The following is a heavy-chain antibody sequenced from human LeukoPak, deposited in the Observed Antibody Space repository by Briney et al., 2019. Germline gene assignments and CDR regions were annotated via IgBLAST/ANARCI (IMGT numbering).Heavy chain of an antibody. CDR2: ISWNSGSI. D-gene: IGHD6-19*01. Sequence: GRSLRLSCAASGFTFDDYAMHWVRQAPGKGLERVSGISWNSGSIGYADSVKGRFTISRDNAKNSLYLQMNSLRAEDAALYYCAKDKYSSVLGMDVWGQGTTVTVSS. CDR1: GFTFDDYA. CDR3: AKDKYSSVLGMDV. V-gene: IGHV3-9*01. J-gene: IGHJ6*02.